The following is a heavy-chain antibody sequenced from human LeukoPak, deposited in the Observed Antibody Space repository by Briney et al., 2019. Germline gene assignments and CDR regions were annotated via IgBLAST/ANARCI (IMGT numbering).Heavy chain of an antibody. CDR3: ARAFTYYDILTGYYEPHTILDY. D-gene: IGHD3-9*01. CDR1: GGSFSGYY. Sequence: PSETLSLTCAVYGGSFSGYYWSWIRQPPGKGLEWIGEINHSGSTNYNPSLKSRVTISVDTSKNQFSLKLSSVTAADTAVYYCARAFTYYDILTGYYEPHTILDYWGQGTLVTVSS. J-gene: IGHJ4*02. CDR2: INHSGST. V-gene: IGHV4-34*01.